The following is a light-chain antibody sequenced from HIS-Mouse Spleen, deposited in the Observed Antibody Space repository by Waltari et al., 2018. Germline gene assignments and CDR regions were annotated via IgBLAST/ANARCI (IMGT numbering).Light chain of an antibody. CDR3: CSYAGSSTVV. Sequence: QSALTQPASVAGSPGQSITLSCTGTSSDVGSYNLVPWYQQHPGKAPKLMIYKGSKRPSGVSNRFSGSKSGNTASLTISGLQAEDEADYYCCSYAGSSTVVFGGGTKLTVL. CDR1: SSDVGSYNL. J-gene: IGLJ2*01. CDR2: KGS. V-gene: IGLV2-23*01.